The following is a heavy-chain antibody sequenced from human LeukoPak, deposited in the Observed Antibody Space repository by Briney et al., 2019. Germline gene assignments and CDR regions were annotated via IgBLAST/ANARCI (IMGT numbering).Heavy chain of an antibody. CDR2: ISSSGSTT. CDR3: ARDVIIAVRAFDI. Sequence: GGSLRLSCAASGFSFSSYEMNWVRQAPGKGLEWISYISSSGSTTYCADSVKGRFTISRDNAKNSLYLQMNSLRAEDTAVYYCARDVIIAVRAFDIWGQGTMVTVSS. CDR1: GFSFSSYE. D-gene: IGHD6-19*01. V-gene: IGHV3-48*03. J-gene: IGHJ3*02.